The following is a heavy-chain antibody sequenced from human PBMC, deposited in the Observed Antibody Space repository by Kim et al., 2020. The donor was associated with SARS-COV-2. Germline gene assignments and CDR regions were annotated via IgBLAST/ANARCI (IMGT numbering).Heavy chain of an antibody. CDR3: ARWGRYNWFDP. Sequence: SETLSLTCAVSGYSINSDKWWGWIRQAPGKGLEWIGYINHNGYNYNNPSLKSRVTMSVDTSKNQFSLRLGSVTATDTAVYYCARWGRYNWFDPWGQGTLVTVSS. V-gene: IGHV4-28*01. J-gene: IGHJ5*02. D-gene: IGHD3-16*01. CDR1: GYSINSDKW. CDR2: INHNGYN.